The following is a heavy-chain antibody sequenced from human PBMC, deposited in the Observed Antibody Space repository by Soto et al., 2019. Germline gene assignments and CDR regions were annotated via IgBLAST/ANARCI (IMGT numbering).Heavy chain of an antibody. D-gene: IGHD6-13*01. J-gene: IGHJ5*02. CDR1: GDSISSDY. CDR2: TYYSGLT. V-gene: IGHV4-59*01. CDR3: ARARGSSQNLDT. Sequence: PSETLSLTCTVSGDSISSDYWSWIRQPPGKGLEWIGYTYYSGLTNTNPSLKGRLTISVDTSKNQFSLKLTSVTAADTAVYYCARARGSSQNLDTWGQGTLVTVSS.